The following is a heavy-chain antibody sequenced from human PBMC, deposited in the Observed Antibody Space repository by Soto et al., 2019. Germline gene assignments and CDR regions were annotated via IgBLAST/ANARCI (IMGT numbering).Heavy chain of an antibody. CDR1: GFTFSSHA. J-gene: IGHJ4*02. V-gene: IGHV3-23*01. Sequence: GGSLRLSCEASGFTFSSHAMSWVRQAPGKGLEWVSAISGSGGSTYYADSVKGRFTISRDNSKNTLYLQMNSLRAEDTAVYYCAKPPWLRPIAFDYWGQGTLVTVSS. CDR3: AKPPWLRPIAFDY. CDR2: ISGSGGST. D-gene: IGHD5-12*01.